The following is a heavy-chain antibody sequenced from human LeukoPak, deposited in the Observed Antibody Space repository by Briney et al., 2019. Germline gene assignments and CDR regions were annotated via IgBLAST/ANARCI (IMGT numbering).Heavy chain of an antibody. D-gene: IGHD2-21*02. CDR1: GYTFTGHY. CDR3: ARSMVVTAPPVGWFDP. J-gene: IGHJ5*02. V-gene: IGHV1-2*02. Sequence: GASVKVSCKASGYTFTGHYMHWVRQAPGQGLEWMGWINPNSGGTNYAQKFQGRVTMTRDTSISTAYMELSRLRSDDTAVYYCARSMVVTAPPVGWFDPWGQGTLVTVSS. CDR2: INPNSGGT.